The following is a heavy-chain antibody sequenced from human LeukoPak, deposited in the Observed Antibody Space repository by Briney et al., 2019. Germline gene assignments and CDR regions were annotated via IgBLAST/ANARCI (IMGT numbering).Heavy chain of an antibody. CDR1: RFTFSSYI. J-gene: IGHJ5*02. CDR2: ISSSSSTI. CDR3: ARGGLRFLEWFTWFDP. Sequence: GGSLRLSCAPSRFTFSSYIMNWVRHAPGKGLEWVSYISSSSSTIYYADSVKGRFTISRDNAKNSLYLQMNSPRDEDTAVYYCARGGLRFLEWFTWFDPWGQGTLVTVSS. V-gene: IGHV3-48*02. D-gene: IGHD3-3*01.